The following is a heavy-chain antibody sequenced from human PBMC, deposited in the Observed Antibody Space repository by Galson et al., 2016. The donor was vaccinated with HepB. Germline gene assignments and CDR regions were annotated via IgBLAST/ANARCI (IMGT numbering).Heavy chain of an antibody. CDR1: GFIFSSYA. D-gene: IGHD2-15*01. CDR3: ARAVTSCSGGGCYYFDY. V-gene: IGHV3-30-3*01. CDR2: VSSDGTKQ. J-gene: IGHJ4*02. Sequence: SLRLSCAASGFIFSSYAMHWVRQAPGKGLEWVAFVSSDGTKQYYTDSVKGRFTISRDNSKSTLYLQMNGLRPEDSALYYCARAVTSCSGGGCYYFDYWGQGTLATVSS.